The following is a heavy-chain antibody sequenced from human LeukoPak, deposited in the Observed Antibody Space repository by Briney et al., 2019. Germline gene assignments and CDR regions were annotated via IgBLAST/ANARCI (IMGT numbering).Heavy chain of an antibody. J-gene: IGHJ3*02. CDR1: NYTFTSHD. CDR2: ISAYNGNT. Sequence: ASVKVSCKASNYTFTSHDISWVRQAPGQGLEWMGWISAYNGNTNYAQKLQGRVTMTTDTSTSTAYMELRSLRSDDTAVYYCAQTTPAFDIWGQGTMVTVSS. D-gene: IGHD1-1*01. CDR3: AQTTPAFDI. V-gene: IGHV1-18*01.